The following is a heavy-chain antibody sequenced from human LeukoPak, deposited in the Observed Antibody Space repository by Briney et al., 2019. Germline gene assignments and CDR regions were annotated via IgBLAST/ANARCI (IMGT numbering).Heavy chain of an antibody. J-gene: IGHJ4*02. CDR1: GFTFSSYG. CDR2: ISGSGGST. D-gene: IGHD3-22*01. V-gene: IGHV3-23*01. Sequence: PGGSLRLSCAASGFTFSSYGMSWVRQAPGKGLEWVSAISGSGGSTYYADSVKGRFTISRDNSKNTLYLQMNSLRAEDTAVYYCAKGSGYYDSSGYYSDYWGQGTLVTVSS. CDR3: AKGSGYYDSSGYYSDY.